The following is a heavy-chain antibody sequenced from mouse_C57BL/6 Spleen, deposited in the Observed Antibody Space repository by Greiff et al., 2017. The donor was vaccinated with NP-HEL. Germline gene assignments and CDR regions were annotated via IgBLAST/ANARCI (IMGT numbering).Heavy chain of an antibody. V-gene: IGHV1-53*01. Sequence: QVQLQQPGTELVKPGASVKLSCKASGYTFTSYWMHWVKQRPGQGLEWIGNINPSNGGTNYNEEFKSKATLTVDKSSSTAYMQLSSLTSEDSAVYYCARWQYSNSAWFAYWGQGTLVTVSA. D-gene: IGHD2-5*01. CDR1: GYTFTSYW. J-gene: IGHJ3*01. CDR3: ARWQYSNSAWFAY. CDR2: INPSNGGT.